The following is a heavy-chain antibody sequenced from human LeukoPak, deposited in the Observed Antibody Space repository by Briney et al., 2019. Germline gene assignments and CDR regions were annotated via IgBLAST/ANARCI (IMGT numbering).Heavy chain of an antibody. CDR3: ARAMSIAARLQTIFDY. CDR2: INHSGST. V-gene: IGHV4-34*01. D-gene: IGHD6-6*01. J-gene: IGHJ4*02. Sequence: SETLSLTCGVYGGSFSGYHWNWIRQTPGKGLEWIGEINHSGSTNYNPSLKSRITISVDTSKNQFSLNLTSVTAADTAVYYCARAMSIAARLQTIFDYWGQGTPVTVSS. CDR1: GGSFSGYH.